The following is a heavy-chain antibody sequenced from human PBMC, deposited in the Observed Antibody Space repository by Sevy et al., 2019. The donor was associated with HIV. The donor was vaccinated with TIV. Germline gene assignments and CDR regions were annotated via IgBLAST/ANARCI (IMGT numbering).Heavy chain of an antibody. CDR2: MNWKGDNT. CDR3: ARNTYYYDSTGYGAFDL. J-gene: IGHJ3*01. Sequence: GGSLRLSCVASGFTFSDYAMSWVRQPPGKGLEWVSSMNWKGDNTGYADSLKGRFTNSRDSTKNSLFLQINSLRVEDTALYYCARNTYYYDSTGYGAFDLWGQGTMVTVSS. V-gene: IGHV3-20*04. CDR1: GFTFSDYA. D-gene: IGHD3-22*01.